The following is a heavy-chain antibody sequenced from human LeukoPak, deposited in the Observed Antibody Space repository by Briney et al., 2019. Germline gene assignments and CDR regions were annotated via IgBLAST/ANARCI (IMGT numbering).Heavy chain of an antibody. J-gene: IGHJ4*02. V-gene: IGHV4-59*12. Sequence: PSETLSLTCTVSGGSTNSYYWSWIRQPPGKGLEWIGYIDYSGRTKYNPSLKSRVTMSVDTSKNQFSLKLSSVTAADTAVYYCARDIGSSGWYTRDYWGQGTLVTVSS. CDR1: GGSTNSYY. CDR2: IDYSGRT. D-gene: IGHD6-19*01. CDR3: ARDIGSSGWYTRDY.